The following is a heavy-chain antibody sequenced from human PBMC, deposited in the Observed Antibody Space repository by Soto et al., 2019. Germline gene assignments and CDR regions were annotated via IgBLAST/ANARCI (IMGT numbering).Heavy chain of an antibody. CDR1: GDSISSSY. J-gene: IGHJ6*03. Sequence: QVQLQESGPGLVKPSETLSLTCTVSGDSISSSYWNWIRQAPGKGLEWIGYIDDTGSTNYNPSLTSRVTLSVDPSNNQYSLKLISVTAADTAVYYCARGVLEWLLRDSYYYYMDVWGKGTTVTVSS. CDR2: IDDTGST. D-gene: IGHD3-3*01. CDR3: ARGVLEWLLRDSYYYYMDV. V-gene: IGHV4-59*01.